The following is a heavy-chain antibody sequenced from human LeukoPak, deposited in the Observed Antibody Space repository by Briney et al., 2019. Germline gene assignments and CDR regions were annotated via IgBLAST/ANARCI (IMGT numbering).Heavy chain of an antibody. V-gene: IGHV1-69*04. CDR3: ARQIQLWLSWFDP. CDR2: IIPILGIA. CDR1: GGTFSSYA. J-gene: IGHJ5*02. D-gene: IGHD5-18*01. Sequence: ASVKVSCKASGGTFSSYAISWVRQAPGQGLEWMGRIIPILGIANYAQKFQGRVTITADKSTSTAYMELSSLRSEDTAVYYCARQIQLWLSWFDPWGQGTLVTVSS.